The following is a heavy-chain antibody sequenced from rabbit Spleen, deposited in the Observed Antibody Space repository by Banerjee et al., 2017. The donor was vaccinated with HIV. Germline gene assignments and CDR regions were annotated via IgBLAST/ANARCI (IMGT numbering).Heavy chain of an antibody. CDR2: IFTSSGST. CDR1: GIDFSSWYY. Sequence: QQQLEESGGGLVKPGGTLTLTCKASGIDFSSWYYMCWVRQAPGKGLESIACIFTSSGSTWYASWVNGRFTISRSSSLNTVDLKMTSLTAADTATYFCARDGTGGSYFALWGQGTLVTVS. V-gene: IGHV1S43*01. CDR3: ARDGTGGSYFAL. D-gene: IGHD8-1*01. J-gene: IGHJ3*01.